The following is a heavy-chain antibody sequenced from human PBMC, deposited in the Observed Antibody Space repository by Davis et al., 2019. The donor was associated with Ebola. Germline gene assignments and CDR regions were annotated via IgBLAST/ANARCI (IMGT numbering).Heavy chain of an antibody. Sequence: GGSLRLSCAASGFTFSNYAMSWVRQAPGKGLEWVAVISGSGTVTYYAVSVKGRFTISRDNSKNTLYLQMNSLRPEEAAVYYCARNSGGSYSAAGLWGQGTLVTVSS. D-gene: IGHD1-26*01. CDR1: GFTFSNYA. CDR3: ARNSGGSYSAAGL. V-gene: IGHV3-23*01. CDR2: ISGSGTVT. J-gene: IGHJ4*02.